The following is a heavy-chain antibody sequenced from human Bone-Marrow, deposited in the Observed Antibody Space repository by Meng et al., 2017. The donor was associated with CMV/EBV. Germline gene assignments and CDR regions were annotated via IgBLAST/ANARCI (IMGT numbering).Heavy chain of an antibody. V-gene: IGHV1-46*01. CDR1: GYTFTSYG. D-gene: IGHD1-26*01. CDR2: INPSGGST. J-gene: IGHJ4*02. Sequence: ASVKVSCKASGYTFTSYGISWVRQAPGQGLEWMGIINPSGGSTSYAQKFQGRVTMTRDTSTSTVYMELSSLRSEDTAVYYCARSIPPQWEPDSPQLDYWGQGTLVTVSS. CDR3: ARSIPPQWEPDSPQLDY.